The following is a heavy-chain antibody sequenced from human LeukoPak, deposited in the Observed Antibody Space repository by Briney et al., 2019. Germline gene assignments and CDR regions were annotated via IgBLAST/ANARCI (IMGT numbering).Heavy chain of an antibody. V-gene: IGHV3-74*01. CDR3: ARDFDMGITPGDDFDF. D-gene: IGHD3-9*01. J-gene: IGHJ4*02. Sequence: PGGSLRLSCAATGFSVSSYYMSWVRQTPGEGLVWVSRIKEDGTYTSYADSVKGRFTISRDNARNTVFLQMNSLRAEDTAVYYCARDFDMGITPGDDFDFWGQGTLVTVSS. CDR2: IKEDGTYT. CDR1: GFSVSSYY.